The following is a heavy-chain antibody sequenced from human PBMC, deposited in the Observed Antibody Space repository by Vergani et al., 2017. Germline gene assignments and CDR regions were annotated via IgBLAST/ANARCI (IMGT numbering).Heavy chain of an antibody. CDR3: ARDLRLLYNRFDP. D-gene: IGHD1-14*01. Sequence: QVHLVESGGGVVQPGRSLRLSCVVSGFTSSYYSMHWVRQAPGKGLEWVAVISYDGTQKYYADSVKGRFTISRDNSKSTMYLQMNSLRDEDTGVYYCARDLRLLYNRFDPWGQGTLVTVSS. CDR2: ISYDGTQK. V-gene: IGHV3-30*03. J-gene: IGHJ5*02. CDR1: GFTSSYYS.